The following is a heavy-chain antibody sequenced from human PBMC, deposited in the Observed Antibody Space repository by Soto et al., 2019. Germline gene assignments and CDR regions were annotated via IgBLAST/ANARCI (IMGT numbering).Heavy chain of an antibody. Sequence: GGSLRLSCVASGFTFSDYYVNWIRQAPGKGLEWVSYISGSSTNTKYADSVKGRFTISRDNAKNSLYLQMNSLRAEDTAVYYCAKDQGSSWYEIDYSGQGNLVTVSS. D-gene: IGHD6-13*01. CDR1: GFTFSDYY. CDR3: AKDQGSSWYEIDY. J-gene: IGHJ4*02. CDR2: ISGSSTNT. V-gene: IGHV3-11*05.